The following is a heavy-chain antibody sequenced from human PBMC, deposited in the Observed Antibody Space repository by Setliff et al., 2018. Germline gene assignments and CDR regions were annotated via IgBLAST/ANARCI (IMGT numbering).Heavy chain of an antibody. CDR3: ARGGMAAAGRKGVFEY. CDR2: INPNIGDT. CDR1: AYTFSGYY. Sequence: ASVKVSCKTSAYTFSGYYIHWVRQAPGQGLQWMGWINPNIGDTNYAPKLQGRVTMTSDTSTSTVYMEVNSVTSDDTAIYYCARGGMAAAGRKGVFEYWGQGTVVTVSS. V-gene: IGHV1-2*02. D-gene: IGHD6-13*01. J-gene: IGHJ4*02.